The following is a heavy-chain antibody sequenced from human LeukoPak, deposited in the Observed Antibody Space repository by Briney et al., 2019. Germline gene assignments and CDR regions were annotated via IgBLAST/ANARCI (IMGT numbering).Heavy chain of an antibody. D-gene: IGHD2-15*01. CDR3: ARGGYCSGGSCRGADFHWYFDL. V-gene: IGHV3-64*01. Sequence: PGRSLRLSCAASGFTFSSYVMHWVRQAPGKGLEYVSAISSNGGSTYYANSVKGRFTISRDNSKNTLYLQMGSLRAEDMAVYYCARGGYCSGGSCRGADFHWYFDLWGRGTLVTVSS. CDR2: ISSNGGST. CDR1: GFTFSSYV. J-gene: IGHJ2*01.